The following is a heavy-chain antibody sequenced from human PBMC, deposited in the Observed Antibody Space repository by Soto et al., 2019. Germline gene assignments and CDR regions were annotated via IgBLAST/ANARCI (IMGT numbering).Heavy chain of an antibody. CDR3: ARVLKIAAAAPARDDY. D-gene: IGHD6-13*01. CDR2: IYYSGST. Sequence: PSETLSLTCTVSGGSVSSGSYSWSWIRQPPGKGLEWIGYIYYSGSTNYNPSLKSRVTISVDTSKNQFSLKLSSVTAADTAVYYCARVLKIAAAAPARDDYWGQGTLVTVSS. J-gene: IGHJ4*02. V-gene: IGHV4-61*01. CDR1: GGSVSSGSYS.